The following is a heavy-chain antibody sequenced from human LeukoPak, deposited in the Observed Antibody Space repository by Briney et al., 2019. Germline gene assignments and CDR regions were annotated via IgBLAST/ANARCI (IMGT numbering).Heavy chain of an antibody. J-gene: IGHJ4*02. Sequence: SETLSLTCAVYGGSFSGYYWSWIRQPPGKGLEWIGEINHSGSTNYNPSLKSRVTISVDTTKNQFSLKLSSVTAADTAVYYCARGRLLWFGELCCWGQGTLVTVSS. CDR2: INHSGST. CDR1: GGSFSGYY. D-gene: IGHD3-10*01. V-gene: IGHV4-34*01. CDR3: ARGRLLWFGELCC.